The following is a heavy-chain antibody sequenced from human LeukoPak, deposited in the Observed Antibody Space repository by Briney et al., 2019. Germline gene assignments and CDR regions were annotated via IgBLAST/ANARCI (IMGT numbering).Heavy chain of an antibody. V-gene: IGHV4-38-2*01. J-gene: IGHJ5*02. D-gene: IGHD3-3*01. Sequence: PSETLSLTCAVSGYSISSGYYWGWIRQPPGQGLEWIGNIYHSGSTYYNPSLKSRVTISVDTSKNQFSLKLSSVTAADTAVYYCARLYYDFWSGKPNWFDPWGQGTLVTVSS. CDR3: ARLYYDFWSGKPNWFDP. CDR1: GYSISSGYY. CDR2: IYHSGST.